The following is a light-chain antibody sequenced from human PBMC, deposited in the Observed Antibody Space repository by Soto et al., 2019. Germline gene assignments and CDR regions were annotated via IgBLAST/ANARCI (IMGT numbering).Light chain of an antibody. J-gene: IGKJ1*01. CDR2: DAS. CDR3: QQYNNYSPWT. V-gene: IGKV1-5*01. CDR1: QTISSW. Sequence: DIQMTQSPSTLSASVGDRVTITCRASQTISSWLAWYQQKPGKGPKLLIYDASTLESGVPSRFSGSGSGTEFTLTISSLQPDDFATYYCQQYNNYSPWTFGQGTKVDIK.